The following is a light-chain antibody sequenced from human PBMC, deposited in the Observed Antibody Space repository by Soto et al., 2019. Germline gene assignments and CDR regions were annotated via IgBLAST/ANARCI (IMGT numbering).Light chain of an antibody. CDR2: DVS. V-gene: IGLV2-14*01. CDR1: SSDVGGYNY. J-gene: IGLJ1*01. CDR3: SSYTISSTLAYV. Sequence: SALTRPASVSGSPGQSITISCTGTSSDVGGYNYVSWYQQHPGKAPKLMIYDVSNRPSGVSNRFSGSKSGNTASLTISGLQAEDESDYYCSSYTISSTLAYVFGTVTKVTVL.